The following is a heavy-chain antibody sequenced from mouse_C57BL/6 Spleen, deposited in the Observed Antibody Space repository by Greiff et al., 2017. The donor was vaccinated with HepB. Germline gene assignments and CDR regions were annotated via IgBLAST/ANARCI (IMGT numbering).Heavy chain of an antibody. Sequence: EVKVVESGGGLVKPGGSLKLSCAASGFTFSDYGMHWVRQAPEKGLEWVAYISSGSSTIYYADTVKGRFTISRDNAKNTLFLQMTSLRSEDTAMYYCARATGTGFAYWGQGTLVTVSA. CDR3: ARATGTGFAY. CDR1: GFTFSDYG. CDR2: ISSGSSTI. V-gene: IGHV5-17*01. J-gene: IGHJ3*01. D-gene: IGHD4-1*02.